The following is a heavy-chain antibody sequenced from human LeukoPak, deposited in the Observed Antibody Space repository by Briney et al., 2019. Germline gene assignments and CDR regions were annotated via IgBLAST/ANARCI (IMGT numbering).Heavy chain of an antibody. Sequence: ASVKVSCKLSGYTFTSYGISWVRQAPGQGLEWMGWISGYSANTNYAQNLQGRVTMTTDTSTNTVNMELRSLRSDDTAVYYCARDPNRYYYYYYMDVWGKGTTVTVSS. V-gene: IGHV1-18*01. J-gene: IGHJ6*03. CDR1: GYTFTSYG. CDR2: ISGYSANT. D-gene: IGHD1-14*01. CDR3: ARDPNRYYYYYYMDV.